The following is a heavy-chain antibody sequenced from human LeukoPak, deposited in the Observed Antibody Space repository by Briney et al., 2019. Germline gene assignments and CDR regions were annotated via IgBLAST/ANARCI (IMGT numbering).Heavy chain of an antibody. CDR3: ARRRTLFGVAVSYYMDV. J-gene: IGHJ6*03. CDR2: IICSGNTI. CDR1: GFTFDSYN. Sequence: GGSLTLSCAASGFTFDSYNMNWVRQAPGKGLELVSYIICSGNTIYYIDSMKGRFTISRDYAKRSLYLQMNNLRADDTAVYYCARRRTLFGVAVSYYMDVWGRGTTVTVSS. D-gene: IGHD3-3*01. V-gene: IGHV3-48*01.